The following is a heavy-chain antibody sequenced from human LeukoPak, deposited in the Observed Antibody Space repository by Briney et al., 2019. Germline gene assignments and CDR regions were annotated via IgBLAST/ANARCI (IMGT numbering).Heavy chain of an antibody. CDR3: AKAAVYSRNWTPFDD. CDR2: LSGDETYI. D-gene: IGHD6-13*01. Sequence: GGSLRLSCAASGFTFSVYGMHWVRQAPGKGLEWVALLSGDETYIDYTDSVKGRFTISRDTSKNTLFLQMNSLRADDTAIYYCAKAAVYSRNWTPFDDWGQGTLVIVSS. J-gene: IGHJ4*02. CDR1: GFTFSVYG. V-gene: IGHV3-30*18.